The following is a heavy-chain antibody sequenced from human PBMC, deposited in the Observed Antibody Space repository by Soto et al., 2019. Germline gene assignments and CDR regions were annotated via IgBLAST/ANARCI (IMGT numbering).Heavy chain of an antibody. CDR1: GFTFSSYW. CDR2: INSDGSST. D-gene: IGHD7-27*01. Sequence: PGGSLRLSCAASGFTFSSYWMHWVRQAPWKGLVWVSRINSDGSSTFYADSVKGRFTISRDNAKNTLYLQMNSLRAEDTAVYYCASSLLTPFDYWGQGTLVTVSS. CDR3: ASSLLTPFDY. V-gene: IGHV3-74*01. J-gene: IGHJ4*02.